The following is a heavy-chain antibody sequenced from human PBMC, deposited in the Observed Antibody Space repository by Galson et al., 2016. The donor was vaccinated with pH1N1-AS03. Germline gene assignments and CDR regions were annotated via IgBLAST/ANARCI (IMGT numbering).Heavy chain of an antibody. D-gene: IGHD3-16*01. J-gene: IGHJ4*02. CDR2: IGSADKT. CDR1: GFTFSSYD. Sequence: SLRLSCAAPGFTFSSYDLHWVPQPTGNSLEWVAVIGSADKTHYQGSVEGRFTISRENAHNSLYLQMNSLGVGDTAIYYCARAHLTDGGIDYWGQGTLVTVSS. V-gene: IGHV3-13*01. CDR3: ARAHLTDGGIDY.